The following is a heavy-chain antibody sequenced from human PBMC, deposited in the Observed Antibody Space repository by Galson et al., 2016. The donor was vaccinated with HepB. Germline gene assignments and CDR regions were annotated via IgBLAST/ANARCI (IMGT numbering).Heavy chain of an antibody. V-gene: IGHV3-74*01. Sequence: SLRLSCAASGFIFSSHWMHWVRQAPGKGLVWVSRINSDGSSTRYADSVKGRFIISRDNAKNTVYLQMNSLRAEDTAVYYCARGRGIYERDAFDIWGQGTMVTFSS. CDR3: ARGRGIYERDAFDI. D-gene: IGHD3-16*01. J-gene: IGHJ3*02. CDR2: INSDGSST. CDR1: GFIFSSHW.